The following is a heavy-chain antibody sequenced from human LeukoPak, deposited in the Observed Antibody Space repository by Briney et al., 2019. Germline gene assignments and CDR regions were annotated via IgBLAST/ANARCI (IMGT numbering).Heavy chain of an antibody. V-gene: IGHV4-39*01. CDR1: GGSVSSSSSY. D-gene: IGHD1-7*01. J-gene: IGHJ6*03. Sequence: SETLSLTCTVSGGSVSSSSSYWAWIRQPPGRGLEWIGSVYYSGTTYYNTSLESRATISEDTSRNRFSLMLSSVAAADTAVYYCARQNSDYYYYYLDVWGEGTTVIVSS. CDR2: VYYSGTT. CDR3: ARQNSDYYYYYLDV.